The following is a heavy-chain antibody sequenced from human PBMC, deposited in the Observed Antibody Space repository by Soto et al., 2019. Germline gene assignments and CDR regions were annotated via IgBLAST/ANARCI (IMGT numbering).Heavy chain of an antibody. CDR3: APVRGAEGNFDY. CDR2: ISYDGSNK. V-gene: IGHV3-30*03. D-gene: IGHD1-26*01. CDR1: GFTFSSYG. Sequence: QVQLVESGGGVVQPGRSLRLSCAASGFTFSSYGMHWVRQAPGKGLEWVAVISYDGSNKYYADSVKGRFTISRDNSKNTLYLQMNSLRAEDTAVYYCAPVRGAEGNFDYWGQGTLVTVSS. J-gene: IGHJ4*02.